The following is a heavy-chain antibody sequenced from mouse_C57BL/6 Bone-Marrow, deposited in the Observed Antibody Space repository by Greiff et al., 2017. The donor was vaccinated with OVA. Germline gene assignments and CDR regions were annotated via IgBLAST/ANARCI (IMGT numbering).Heavy chain of an antibody. J-gene: IGHJ2*01. D-gene: IGHD3-2*02. CDR2: IDPETGGT. CDR3: TGGYERDY. V-gene: IGHV1-15*01. CDR1: GYTFTDYE. Sequence: LVESGAELVRPGASVTLSCKASGYTFTDYEMHWVKQTPVHGLEWIGAIDPETGGTAYNQKFKGKAILTADKSSSTAYMELRSLTSEDSAVYYCTGGYERDYWGQGTTLTVSS.